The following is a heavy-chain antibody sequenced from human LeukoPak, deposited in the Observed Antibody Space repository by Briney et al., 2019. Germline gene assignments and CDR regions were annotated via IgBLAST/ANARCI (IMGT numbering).Heavy chain of an antibody. CDR1: GFTFRSYA. Sequence: PGGSLRLCCAAAGFTFRSYAMSCVRQAPGKGLEWVSAISDDGGSTYYADSVKGRFTISRDNSRNTLFLQMNSLRAEDTAVYYCARACSGGSCYLAAFDMWGRGTMVTVSS. V-gene: IGHV3-23*01. CDR3: ARACSGGSCYLAAFDM. J-gene: IGHJ3*02. D-gene: IGHD2-15*01. CDR2: ISDDGGST.